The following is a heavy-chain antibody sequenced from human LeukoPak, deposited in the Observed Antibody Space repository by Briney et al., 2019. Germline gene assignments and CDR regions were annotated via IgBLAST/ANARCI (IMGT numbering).Heavy chain of an antibody. D-gene: IGHD2-15*01. CDR2: IYYSGST. V-gene: IGHV4-61*01. CDR3: AVTRTDYFDY. J-gene: IGHJ4*02. Sequence: LETLSLTCTVSGGSVSNGSYYWSWIRQPPGKGLEWIGYIYYSGSTNYNPSLKSRVTISVDTSKNQFSLKLSSVTAADTAVYYCAVTRTDYFDYWGQGTLVTVSS. CDR1: GGSVSNGSYY.